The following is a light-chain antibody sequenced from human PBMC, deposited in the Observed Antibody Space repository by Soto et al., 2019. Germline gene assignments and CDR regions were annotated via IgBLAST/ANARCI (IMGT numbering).Light chain of an antibody. CDR2: EVN. J-gene: IGLJ2*01. CDR1: RDDVGGYNY. Sequence: QSGLTQPPSASEPLGQAVTISCTGTRDDVGGYNYVSWYQQHPGKAPKLLIYEVNKRPSGVPARFSGSKSGNTASLTVSGLQADDEAVYYCNSYVTSNVVVFGGGTKVTVL. CDR3: NSYVTSNVVV. V-gene: IGLV2-8*01.